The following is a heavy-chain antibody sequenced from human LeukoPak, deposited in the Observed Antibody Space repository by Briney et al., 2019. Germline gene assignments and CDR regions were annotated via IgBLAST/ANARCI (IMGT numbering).Heavy chain of an antibody. Sequence: SETLSLTCAVSGGSMSSGGYSRSWNRQPPGKGLEFIGYIYNSETTYYHPSLKSRLTISVDRSENQLSLKLTSVTAADTAVYYCAKMSSSSNWFDPWGQGTLVTVSS. J-gene: IGHJ5*02. V-gene: IGHV4-30-2*01. CDR3: AKMSSSSNWFDP. CDR1: GGSMSSGGYS. D-gene: IGHD6-6*01. CDR2: IYNSETT.